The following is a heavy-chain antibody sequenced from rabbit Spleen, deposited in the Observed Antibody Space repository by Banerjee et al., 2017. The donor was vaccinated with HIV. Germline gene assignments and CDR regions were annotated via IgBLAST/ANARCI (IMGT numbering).Heavy chain of an antibody. CDR2: IYTGSGAT. Sequence: EESGGDLVKPDGSLTLTCTASGLSFSNSYWIFWVRQAPGKGLEWIASIYTGSGATYYANWAKGRFTVSKTSSTTVDLKMTSLTAADTATYFCARDSNDWCFDVWGPGTLVTVS. D-gene: IGHD4-1*01. V-gene: IGHV1S45*01. CDR1: GLSFSNSYW. J-gene: IGHJ2*01. CDR3: ARDSNDWCFDV.